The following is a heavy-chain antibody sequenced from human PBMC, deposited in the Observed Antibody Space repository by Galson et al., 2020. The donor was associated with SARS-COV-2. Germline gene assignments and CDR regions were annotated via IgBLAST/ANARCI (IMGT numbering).Heavy chain of an antibody. CDR2: IDPSDSYT. Sequence: HGESLKISCTGSGYSFTSYWISWVRQMPGQGLEWMGRIDPSDSYTNYSPSFQGHVTISADKSISTAYLQWSSLKDADTAIYYCARLAGIAAAVDWGQGTLVTVSS. D-gene: IGHD6-13*01. CDR3: ARLAGIAAAVD. J-gene: IGHJ4*02. V-gene: IGHV5-10-1*01. CDR1: GYSFTSYW.